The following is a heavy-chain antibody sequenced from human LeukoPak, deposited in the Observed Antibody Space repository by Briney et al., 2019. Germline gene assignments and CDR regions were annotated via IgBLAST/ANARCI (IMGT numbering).Heavy chain of an antibody. CDR3: ARVPLPHFPLSGYHTGLPRDY. CDR1: GYTFTSYG. D-gene: IGHD3-3*01. J-gene: IGHJ4*02. Sequence: ASVKVSCKASGYTFTSYGISWVRQAPGQGLEWMGWISAYNGNTNYAQKLQGRVTMTTDTSTSTAYMELRSLRSDDTAVYYCARVPLPHFPLSGYHTGLPRDYWGQGTLVTVSS. CDR2: ISAYNGNT. V-gene: IGHV1-18*01.